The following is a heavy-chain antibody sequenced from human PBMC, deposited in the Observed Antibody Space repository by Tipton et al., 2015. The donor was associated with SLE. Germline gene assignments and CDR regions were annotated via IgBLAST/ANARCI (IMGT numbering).Heavy chain of an antibody. CDR2: IYYSGST. D-gene: IGHD6-6*01. V-gene: IGHV4-59*01. Sequence: TLSLTCTVSGGSISSYYWSWIRQPPGQGLEWIGYIYYSGSTNYNPSLKSRVTISVDTSKNQFSLKLNSATAADTAVYYCARGGYSSSSGGVYYYYYMDVWGKGTTVTVSS. CDR1: GGSISSYY. CDR3: ARGGYSSSSGGVYYYYYMDV. J-gene: IGHJ6*03.